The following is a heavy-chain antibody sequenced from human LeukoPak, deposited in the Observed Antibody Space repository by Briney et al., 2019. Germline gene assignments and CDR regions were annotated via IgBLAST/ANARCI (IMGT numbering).Heavy chain of an antibody. CDR2: INPNSGGT. V-gene: IGHV1-2*02. D-gene: IGHD2-2*01. CDR3: ARASISPADAFDI. J-gene: IGHJ3*02. Sequence: GASVKVSCKASGYTLTGYYMHWVRQAPGQGLEWMGWINPNSGGTNYAQKFQGRVTMTRDTSISTAYMELSRLRSDDTAVYYCARASISPADAFDIWGQGTKVTVSS. CDR1: GYTLTGYY.